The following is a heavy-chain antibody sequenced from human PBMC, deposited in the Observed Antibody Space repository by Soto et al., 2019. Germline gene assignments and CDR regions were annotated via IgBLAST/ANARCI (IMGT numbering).Heavy chain of an antibody. J-gene: IGHJ3*02. V-gene: IGHV3-7*03. Sequence: GESLKISCAASGFTFSSYWMSWVRQAPGKGLEWVANIKQDGSEKYYVDSVKGRFTISRDNAKNSLYLQMNSLRAEDTAVYYCARDIGSYYYDSSGYYDAFDIWGQGTMVTVSS. CDR3: ARDIGSYYYDSSGYYDAFDI. CDR2: IKQDGSEK. CDR1: GFTFSSYW. D-gene: IGHD3-22*01.